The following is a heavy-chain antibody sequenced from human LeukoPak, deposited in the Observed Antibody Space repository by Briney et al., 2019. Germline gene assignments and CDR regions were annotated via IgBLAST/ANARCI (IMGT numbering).Heavy chain of an antibody. CDR1: GGSFSGYY. V-gene: IGHV4-59*01. Sequence: SETLSLTCAVYGGSFSGYYWSWIRQPPGKGLEWIGYIYYSGSTDYNPSLKSRVTISVDTSKNQFSLKLSSVTAADTAVYYCARAPSRAPSVWFDPWGQGTLVTVSS. CDR3: ARAPSRAPSVWFDP. J-gene: IGHJ5*02. CDR2: IYYSGST. D-gene: IGHD2-2*01.